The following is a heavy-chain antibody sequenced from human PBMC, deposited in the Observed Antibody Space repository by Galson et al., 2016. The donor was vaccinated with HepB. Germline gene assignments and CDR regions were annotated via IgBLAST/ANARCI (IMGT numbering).Heavy chain of an antibody. CDR1: GFIVSSHY. Sequence: SLRLSCAGSGFIVSSHYMNWVRQPPGKGLEWVAIIYSGGATYYADSVKGRFTISRDNPKNTLYLQMNSLSAEDTAVYYCARDPGRIAAAGHFDSWGQGTLVTVSS. V-gene: IGHV3-53*01. CDR3: ARDPGRIAAAGHFDS. CDR2: IYSGGAT. J-gene: IGHJ5*01. D-gene: IGHD6-13*01.